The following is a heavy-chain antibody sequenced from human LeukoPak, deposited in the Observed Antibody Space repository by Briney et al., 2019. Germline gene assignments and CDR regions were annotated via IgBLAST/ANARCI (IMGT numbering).Heavy chain of an antibody. CDR2: INPSGGST. J-gene: IGHJ5*02. V-gene: IGHV1-46*01. Sequence: GASVTVSCTASGYTFTSYYMHWVRQAPGKGLEWMGIINPSGGSTSYAQKLQGRVTMTRDTSTSTVYMELSSLRSEDMAVYYCARRVSVRFLNWFDRCGQGTLVTVSS. D-gene: IGHD3-3*01. CDR3: ARRVSVRFLNWFDR. CDR1: GYTFTSYY.